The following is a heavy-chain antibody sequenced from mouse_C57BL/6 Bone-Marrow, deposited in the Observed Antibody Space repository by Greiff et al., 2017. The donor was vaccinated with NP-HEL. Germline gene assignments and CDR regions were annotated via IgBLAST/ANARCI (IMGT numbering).Heavy chain of an antibody. V-gene: IGHV1-61*01. CDR1: GYTFTSYW. D-gene: IGHD2-1*01. J-gene: IGHJ3*01. CDR3: ARDGNYVGFAD. CDR2: IYPSDSET. Sequence: QVQLQQPGAELVRPGSSVKLSCKASGYTFTSYWMDWVKQRPGQGLEWIGNIYPSDSETHYNQKFKDKATLTVDKSSSTAYMQLSSLTSEDSAVYYCARDGNYVGFADWGQGTLVTVSA.